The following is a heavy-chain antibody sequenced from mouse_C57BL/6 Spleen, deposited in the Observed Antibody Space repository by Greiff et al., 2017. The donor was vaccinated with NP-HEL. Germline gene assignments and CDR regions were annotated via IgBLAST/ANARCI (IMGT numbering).Heavy chain of an antibody. CDR2: ISYSGST. J-gene: IGHJ3*01. Sequence: VQLQQSGPGMVKPSQSLSLTCTVTGYSITSGYDWHWIRHFPGNKLEWMGYISYSGSTNYNPSLKSRISITHDTSKNHFFLKLNSVTTEDTATYYCARAVYGSIAYWGQGTLVTVSA. CDR3: ARAVYGSIAY. D-gene: IGHD1-1*01. CDR1: GYSITSGYD. V-gene: IGHV3-1*01.